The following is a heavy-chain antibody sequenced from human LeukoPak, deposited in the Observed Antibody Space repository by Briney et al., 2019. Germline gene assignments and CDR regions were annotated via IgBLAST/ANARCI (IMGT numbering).Heavy chain of an antibody. CDR2: TSYGGDNN. V-gene: IGHV3-30*18. J-gene: IGHJ4*02. D-gene: IGHD3-16*02. CDR1: GFTFSNYS. CDR3: AKDRFGGLLAPFDY. Sequence: PGRSLRLSCAASGFTFSNYSMHWVRQAPGKGPEWVAVTSYGGDNNYYADSVKGRFTISRDNSKNTLYLQMNSLRAEDTAVYYRAKDRFGGLLAPFDYWGQGTLVTVSS.